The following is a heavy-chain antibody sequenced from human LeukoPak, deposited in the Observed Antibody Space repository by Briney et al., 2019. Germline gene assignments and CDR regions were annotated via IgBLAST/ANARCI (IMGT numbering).Heavy chain of an antibody. CDR2: IIPILGIA. V-gene: IGHV1-69*04. Sequence: SVKVSCKASGGTFSSYAISWVRQAPGQGLEWMGRIIPILGIANYAQKFQGRVTITADKSTGTAYMELSSLRSEDTAVYYCARDYIAAAGIYGMDVWGQGTTVTVSS. CDR1: GGTFSSYA. D-gene: IGHD6-13*01. CDR3: ARDYIAAAGIYGMDV. J-gene: IGHJ6*02.